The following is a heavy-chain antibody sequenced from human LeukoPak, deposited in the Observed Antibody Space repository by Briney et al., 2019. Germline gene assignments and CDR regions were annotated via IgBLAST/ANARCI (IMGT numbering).Heavy chain of an antibody. Sequence: GASVKVSCKASGYTFTSYGISWVRQAPGQGLEWMGWISAYNGNTNYAQKLQGRVTMTTDTSTSTAYMELRSLRSDDRAVYYCARDQYYYGSGEHMGVWGQGTTVTVSS. D-gene: IGHD3-10*01. CDR1: GYTFTSYG. CDR2: ISAYNGNT. J-gene: IGHJ6*02. V-gene: IGHV1-18*01. CDR3: ARDQYYYGSGEHMGV.